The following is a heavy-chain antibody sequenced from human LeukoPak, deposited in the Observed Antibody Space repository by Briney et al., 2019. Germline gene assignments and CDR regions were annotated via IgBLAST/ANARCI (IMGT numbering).Heavy chain of an antibody. CDR1: GGTFSSYA. CDR2: IIPIFGTA. D-gene: IGHD2-15*01. J-gene: IGHJ4*02. CDR3: AKDPPKFRSGGSVD. V-gene: IGHV1-69*13. Sequence: SVKVSCKASGGTFSSYAISWVRQAPGQGLEWMGGIIPIFGTANYAQRFQGRVTITADESTSTAYMELSSLRSEDTAVYYCAKDPPKFRSGGSVDWGQGTLVTVSS.